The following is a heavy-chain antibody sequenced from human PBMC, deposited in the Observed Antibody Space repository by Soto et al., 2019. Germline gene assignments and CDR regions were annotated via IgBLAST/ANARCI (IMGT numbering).Heavy chain of an antibody. CDR2: ISYDGSNK. V-gene: IGHV3-30-3*01. Sequence: GGSLRLSCAASGFTFSSYAMHWVRQAPGKGLEWVAVISYDGSNKYYADSVKGRFTISRDNSKNTLYLQMNSLRAEDTAVYYCASGLGYCSSTSCYMRYCSGGSCYYTFDYWGQGTLVTVYS. J-gene: IGHJ4*02. D-gene: IGHD2-2*02. CDR1: GFTFSSYA. CDR3: ASGLGYCSSTSCYMRYCSGGSCYYTFDY.